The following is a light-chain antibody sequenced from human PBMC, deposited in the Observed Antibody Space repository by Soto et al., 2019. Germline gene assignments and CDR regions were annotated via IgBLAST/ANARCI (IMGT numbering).Light chain of an antibody. V-gene: IGKV3D-15*01. CDR3: QQYNNRPSWT. Sequence: RELTQSPATMSVPQVERATLSCRASQSVSSNLAWYQQKPGQAPRLLIYGASTRATGIPARFSGSGSGTEFTLTISSLQSEAFAVYHRQQYNNRPSWTFGQGTNVETK. CDR2: GAS. J-gene: IGKJ1*01. CDR1: QSVSSN.